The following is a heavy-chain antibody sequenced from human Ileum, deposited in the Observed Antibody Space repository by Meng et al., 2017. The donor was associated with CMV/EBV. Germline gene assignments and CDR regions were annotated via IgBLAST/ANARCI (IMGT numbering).Heavy chain of an antibody. CDR1: GFIFSDHY. V-gene: IGHV3-72*01. CDR3: TKGYSGLDIYAFDV. CDR2: AGNKASRYTT. Sequence: GESLKISCAGSGFIFSDHYIDWVRQAPGKGLEWVGRAGNKASRYTTEYAASVTGRFTFSRDDSENSMYLQMNSLKSEDTAGCYCTKGYSGLDIYAFDVWGPGTMVTVSS. D-gene: IGHD1-26*01. J-gene: IGHJ3*01.